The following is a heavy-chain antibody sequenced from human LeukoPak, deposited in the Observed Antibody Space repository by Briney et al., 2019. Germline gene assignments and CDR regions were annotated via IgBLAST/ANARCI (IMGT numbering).Heavy chain of an antibody. J-gene: IGHJ4*01. CDR1: GFTFSNAW. V-gene: IGHV3-15*01. Sequence: GGSLRLSCAACGFTFSNAWVSGVRQSRGRGLEWGGRMKSKKDGGTTDYAAPVKGRFTISRDNSKNTLYMQMKTLKTQDTAVYYCTTDSRGGGNYWGHGNLVTVSS. CDR2: MKSKKDGGTT. CDR3: TTDSRGGGNY. D-gene: IGHD2-15*01.